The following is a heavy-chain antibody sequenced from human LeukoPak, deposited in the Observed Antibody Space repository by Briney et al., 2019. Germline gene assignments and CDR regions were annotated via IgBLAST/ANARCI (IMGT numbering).Heavy chain of an antibody. CDR2: ISSNGGST. V-gene: IGHV3-64*01. Sequence: TGGSLRLSCAASGFTFSSYAMHWVRQAPGKGLEYVSAISSNGGSTYYANSVKGRFTISRDNSKNTLYLQMNSLRAEDTAVYYCAKGVAVAPGYWGQGTLVTVSS. CDR3: AKGVAVAPGY. CDR1: GFTFSSYA. J-gene: IGHJ4*02. D-gene: IGHD6-19*01.